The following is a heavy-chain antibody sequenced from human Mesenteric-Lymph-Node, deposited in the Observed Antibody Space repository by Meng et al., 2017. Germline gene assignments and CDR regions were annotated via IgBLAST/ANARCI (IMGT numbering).Heavy chain of an antibody. CDR1: CCTLDHRDVL. D-gene: IGHD4-17*01. J-gene: IGHJ4*02. Sequence: EPLSHLCGDICCTLDHRDVLRALIQEPQGKGLEWIGSVSKSETAYYNPSLTSRVTISVDTSKIQFSLHLCYLTAADTAVYYCARHVYGDSYGFWGQGTLVTVSS. CDR3: ARHVYGDSYGF. CDR2: VSKSETA. V-gene: IGHV4-39*01.